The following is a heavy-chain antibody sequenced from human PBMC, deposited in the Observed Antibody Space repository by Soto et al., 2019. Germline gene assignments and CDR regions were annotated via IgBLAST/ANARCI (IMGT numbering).Heavy chain of an antibody. CDR2: INPSSGNT. J-gene: IGHJ4*02. V-gene: IGHV1-46*01. CDR3: ASASSLGDSTLVDE. CDR1: GYTFTTYY. Sequence: DSVQVSCKASGYTFTTYYIHWVRQAPGQGHEWMGLINPSSGNTPYAQKFQGRVTVTRDTPTSTVYMELSSLRSDDTAVYYCASASSLGDSTLVDEWGPGDLLTV. D-gene: IGHD1-26*01.